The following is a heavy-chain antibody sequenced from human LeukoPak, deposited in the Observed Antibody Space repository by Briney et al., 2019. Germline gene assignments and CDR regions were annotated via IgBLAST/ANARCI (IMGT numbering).Heavy chain of an antibody. CDR2: MNPNSGNT. D-gene: IGHD5-24*01. V-gene: IGHV1-8*01. J-gene: IGHJ3*02. Sequence: GASVKVSCKASGYTFTSYDIHWVRQATGQGLEWMGWMNPNSGNTGYAQKFQGRVTMTRNTSISTAYMELSSLRSEDTAVYYCARGSSRWLQYSSANDAFDIWGQGTMVTVSS. CDR3: ARGSSRWLQYSSANDAFDI. CDR1: GYTFTSYD.